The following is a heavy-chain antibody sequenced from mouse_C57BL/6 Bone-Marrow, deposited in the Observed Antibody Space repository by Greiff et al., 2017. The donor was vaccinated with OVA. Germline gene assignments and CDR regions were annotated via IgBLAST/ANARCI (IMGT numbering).Heavy chain of an antibody. CDR1: GFTFSDSY. Sequence: EVHLVESGGGLVPPGGSLKLSCAASGFTFSDSYMYWVRQTPEKRLVWVAYISNGGGSTYYPDTVKGRFTISRDNAKNTLYLQMSRLKSEDTAMYYCARRTYGAMDYWGQGTSVTVSS. J-gene: IGHJ4*01. D-gene: IGHD1-1*01. CDR2: ISNGGGST. CDR3: ARRTYGAMDY. V-gene: IGHV5-12*01.